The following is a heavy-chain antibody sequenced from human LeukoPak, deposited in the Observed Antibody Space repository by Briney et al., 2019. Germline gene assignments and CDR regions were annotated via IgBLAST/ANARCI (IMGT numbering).Heavy chain of an antibody. D-gene: IGHD6-19*01. CDR2: ISGGGGST. J-gene: IGHJ5*02. CDR3: AKAPNSSGRNWFDP. CDR1: GFTFSSYA. V-gene: IGHV3-23*01. Sequence: GGSLRLSCAASGFTFSSYAMSWLRQAPGKGLECVSAISGGGGSTYYADSVKGRFTISRDNSKNTLYLQMNSLRAEDTAVYYCAKAPNSSGRNWFDPWGQGTLVTVSS.